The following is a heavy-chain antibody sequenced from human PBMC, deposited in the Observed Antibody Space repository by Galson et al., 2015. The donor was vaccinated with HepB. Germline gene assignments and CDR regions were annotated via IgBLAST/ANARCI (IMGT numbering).Heavy chain of an antibody. Sequence: SLRLSCAASGFTFNFYALHWVRQAPGKGLEWVAVISYDGGVKYYADSVKGRFTVSRDNSKNTLDLQMSSLRVEDTAVYYCVRGQATVTTAWIDYWGQGTLVTVSS. D-gene: IGHD4-17*01. CDR1: GFTFNFYA. J-gene: IGHJ4*02. CDR2: ISYDGGVK. V-gene: IGHV3-30-3*01. CDR3: VRGQATVTTAWIDY.